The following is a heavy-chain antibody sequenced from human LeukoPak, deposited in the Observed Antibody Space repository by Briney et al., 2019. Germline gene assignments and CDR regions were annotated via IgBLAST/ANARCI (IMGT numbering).Heavy chain of an antibody. V-gene: IGHV4-39*01. CDR3: ARRAGPFDY. Sequence: SETLSLTCTVSGGSISSSSYYWGWIRQPPGKGLEWIGSIYYSGSTYYNPSLKSRVTISVDTSKNQFSLKLSSVTAADTAVYYCARRAGPFDYWGQGTLVTISS. D-gene: IGHD6-19*01. J-gene: IGHJ4*02. CDR2: IYYSGST. CDR1: GGSISSSSYY.